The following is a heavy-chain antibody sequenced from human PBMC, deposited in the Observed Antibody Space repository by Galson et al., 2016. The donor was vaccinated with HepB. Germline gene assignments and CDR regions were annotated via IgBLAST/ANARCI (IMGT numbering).Heavy chain of an antibody. D-gene: IGHD3-10*01. CDR3: ARRRRRSPDYFYYYYMDV. J-gene: IGHJ6*03. Sequence: ETLSLTCTVSGGSISSSNYYRDWIRQPPGKGLEWIGTIYNTGATNYNPSLKSRVTIYVDTSKNQFSLKLSSVTAADTAVYYCARRRRRSPDYFYYYYMDVWGKGTTVTVSS. V-gene: IGHV4-39*01. CDR1: GGSISSSNYY. CDR2: IYNTGAT.